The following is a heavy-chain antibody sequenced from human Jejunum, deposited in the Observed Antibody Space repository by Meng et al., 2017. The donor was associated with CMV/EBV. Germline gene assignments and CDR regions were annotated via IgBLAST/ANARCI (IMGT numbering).Heavy chain of an antibody. D-gene: IGHD3-22*01. CDR2: ISGSGTTT. Sequence: SGFTFKNSAMTWVRQAPGKGLEWVSTISGSGTTTYYADSLKGRFTISRDNSKNMMFLEMSDLRAEDTAVYYCGKDLTNYYGNSGAIDYWGQGTLVTVSS. J-gene: IGHJ4*02. CDR1: GFTFKNSA. CDR3: GKDLTNYYGNSGAIDY. V-gene: IGHV3-23*01.